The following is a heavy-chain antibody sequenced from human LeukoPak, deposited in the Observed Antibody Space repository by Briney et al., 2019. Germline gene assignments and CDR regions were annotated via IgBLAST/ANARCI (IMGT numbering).Heavy chain of an antibody. J-gene: IGHJ4*02. D-gene: IGHD3-22*01. Sequence: PSQTLSLTCTDSGGSINSGDYYWSWIRQSPGKGLEWIGYIYYSGNTYYNPSLKSRVTISIDTSKNQFSLNLTSVTAADTAVYYCARDRAYYYDRTGYRIDYWGQGTLVTVSS. V-gene: IGHV4-30-4*01. CDR2: IYYSGNT. CDR3: ARDRAYYYDRTGYRIDY. CDR1: GGSINSGDYY.